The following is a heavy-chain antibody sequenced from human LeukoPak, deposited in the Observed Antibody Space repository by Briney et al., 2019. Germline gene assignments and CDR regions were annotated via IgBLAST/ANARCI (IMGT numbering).Heavy chain of an antibody. V-gene: IGHV3-23*01. Sequence: GGSLRLSCAASGFTFSSYAMGWVRQAPGKGLEWVSAISGSGGSTYYADSVKGRFTISRDNSKNTLYLQMNSLRAEDTAVYYCAKDRPSYYYGSGDSYWGQGTLVTVSS. CDR3: AKDRPSYYYGSGDSY. D-gene: IGHD3-10*01. J-gene: IGHJ4*02. CDR2: ISGSGGST. CDR1: GFTFSSYA.